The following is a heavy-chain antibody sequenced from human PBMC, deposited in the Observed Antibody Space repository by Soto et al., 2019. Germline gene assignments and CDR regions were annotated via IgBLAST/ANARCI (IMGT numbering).Heavy chain of an antibody. V-gene: IGHV1-3*01. CDR3: ASPPPKGYCGGDNCFFYYGMDV. J-gene: IGHJ6*02. CDR2: MHAGTGNT. Sequence: QVQLVQSGAEVKKPGASVKVSCKASGYTFTSYTMHWLRQAPGQRLEWMGWMHAGTGNTEYSQMFQGRVTISRDTSASTDYMELTSRRSEDTAVYYCASPPPKGYCGGDNCFFYYGMDVWGQGTTVTVPS. CDR1: GYTFTSYT. D-gene: IGHD2-15*01.